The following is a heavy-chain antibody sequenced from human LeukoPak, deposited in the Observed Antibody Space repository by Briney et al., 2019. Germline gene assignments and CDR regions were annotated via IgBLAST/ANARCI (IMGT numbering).Heavy chain of an antibody. CDR1: GFSLSTSGMC. J-gene: IGHJ3*02. Sequence: SGPALVKPTQTLTLTCTFSGFSLSTSGMCVSWIRQPPGKALEWLALIDWDDDKYYSTSLKTRLTISKDTSKNQVVLTMTNMDPVDTATYYCAQTGIAAAGRYAFDIWGQGTMVTVSS. D-gene: IGHD6-13*01. V-gene: IGHV2-70*01. CDR2: IDWDDDK. CDR3: AQTGIAAAGRYAFDI.